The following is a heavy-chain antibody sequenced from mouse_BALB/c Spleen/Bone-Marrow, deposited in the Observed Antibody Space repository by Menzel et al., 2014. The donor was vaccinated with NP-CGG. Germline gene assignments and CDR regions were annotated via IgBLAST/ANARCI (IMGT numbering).Heavy chain of an antibody. CDR2: INSNGGST. Sequence: EVQRVESGGGLVQPGGSLKLSCAASGFTFSSYGMSWVRQTPDKRLELVATINSNGGSTYYPDSVKGRFTISRDTAKNTLYLQMRGLKTEETAMYYCVRGNYGNYVDYFDFWGQGTTLTVSS. CDR1: GFTFSSYG. D-gene: IGHD2-1*01. V-gene: IGHV5-6-3*01. J-gene: IGHJ2*01. CDR3: VRGNYGNYVDYFDF.